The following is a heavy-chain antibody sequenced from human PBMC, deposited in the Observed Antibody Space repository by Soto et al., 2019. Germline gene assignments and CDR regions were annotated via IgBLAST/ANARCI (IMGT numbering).Heavy chain of an antibody. D-gene: IGHD3-10*02. CDR1: GGSISSSRYY. CDR2: IYYGGST. V-gene: IGHV4-39*01. CDR3: ARTRGGYVLGPTAYY. Sequence: QLQLQESGPGLVKPSETLSLTCTVSGGSISSSRYYWGWMRQPPGKGLEWIGSIYYGGSTYYNPSLKSRVTIXXDXSXXQFSLKLTSVPAADTAVYSCARTRGGYVLGPTAYYWGQGTQVTVSS. J-gene: IGHJ4*02.